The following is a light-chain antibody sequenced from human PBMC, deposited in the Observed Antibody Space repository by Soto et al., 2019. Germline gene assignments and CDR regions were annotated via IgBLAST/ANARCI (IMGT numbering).Light chain of an antibody. CDR2: LNSDGSH. J-gene: IGLJ2*01. V-gene: IGLV4-69*01. CDR1: SGHSSYA. CDR3: QTWGTGIQVV. Sequence: QSVLTQSPSASASLGASVKLTCTLSSGHSSYAIAWHQQQPEKGPRYLMKLNSDGSHSKGDGIPDRFSGSSSGAECYLTISSLQSEDEADYYCQTWGTGIQVVFGGGTKVTVL.